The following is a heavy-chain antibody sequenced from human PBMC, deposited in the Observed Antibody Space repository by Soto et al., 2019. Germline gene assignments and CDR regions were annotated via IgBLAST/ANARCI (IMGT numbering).Heavy chain of an antibody. CDR2: IYYSGST. D-gene: IGHD2-21*02. CDR1: GGSISSSSYF. CDR3: ARHPSDFWFEP. V-gene: IGHV4-39*01. Sequence: QLQLQESGPGLVKPSETLSLTCSVSGGSISSSSYFWGWIRQPPGKGLEWIGRIYYSGSTYYNPSLKSRVTVYVDTSTNQFSLKLSSVTAADAAVYYCARHPSDFWFEPWGQGTLVTVSS. J-gene: IGHJ5*02.